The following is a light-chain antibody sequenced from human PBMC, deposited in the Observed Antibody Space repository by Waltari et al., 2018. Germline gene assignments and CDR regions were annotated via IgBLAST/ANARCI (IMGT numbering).Light chain of an antibody. CDR1: SSDVGGYKY. V-gene: IGLV2-14*03. CDR3: SSYTSSGTLVL. Sequence: QSALTQPASVSGSPGQSITISCTGTSSDVGGYKYVSWYQQHPGKAPKLMIYDVNNRPSEFSNRFSGSKSGNTASLTISVLQAEDEADYYCSSYTSSGTLVLFGGGTKLTVL. J-gene: IGLJ2*01. CDR2: DVN.